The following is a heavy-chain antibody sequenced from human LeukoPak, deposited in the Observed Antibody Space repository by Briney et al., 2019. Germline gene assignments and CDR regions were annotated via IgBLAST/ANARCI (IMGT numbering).Heavy chain of an antibody. CDR1: GFTFDDYV. Sequence: DRSLRLSCAAFGFTFDDYVMHWVRQVPGKGLEWVSGLSWDSGSLAYADSVKGRFTISRDNGKNSLFLQMNSLTVEDTALYFCTKGLRNLDAFDIWGQGTLVTVSS. CDR3: TKGLRNLDAFDI. J-gene: IGHJ3*02. CDR2: LSWDSGSL. V-gene: IGHV3-9*01.